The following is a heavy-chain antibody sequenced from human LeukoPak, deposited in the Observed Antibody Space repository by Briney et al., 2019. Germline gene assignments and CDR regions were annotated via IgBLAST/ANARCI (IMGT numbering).Heavy chain of an antibody. J-gene: IGHJ4*02. CDR3: ARMKDIVVVPAAGNFDY. CDR2: IYYSGST. D-gene: IGHD2-2*01. V-gene: IGHV4-39*01. CDR1: GGSISSSSYY. Sequence: SETLSLTCTVSGGSISSSSYYWGWIRQPPGKGLEWIGSIYYSGSTYYNPSLKSRVTISVDTSKNQFSLKLSSVTAADTAVYYCARMKDIVVVPAAGNFDYWGQGTLVTVSS.